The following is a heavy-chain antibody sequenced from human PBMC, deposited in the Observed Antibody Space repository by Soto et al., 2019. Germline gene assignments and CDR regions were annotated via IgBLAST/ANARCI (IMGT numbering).Heavy chain of an antibody. V-gene: IGHV4-39*02. J-gene: IGHJ6*02. CDR2: IYYSGST. Sequence: SETLSLTCTVSGGSISSSSYYWGWIRQPPGKGLEWIGSIYYSGSTYYNPSLKSRVTISVDTSKNQFPLKLSSVTAADTAVYYCARDRTMVRGLSYYYYGMDVWGQGTTVTVSS. CDR3: ARDRTMVRGLSYYYYGMDV. CDR1: GGSISSSSYY. D-gene: IGHD3-10*01.